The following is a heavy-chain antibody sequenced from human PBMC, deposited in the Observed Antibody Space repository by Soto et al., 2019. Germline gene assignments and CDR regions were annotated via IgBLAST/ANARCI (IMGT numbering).Heavy chain of an antibody. CDR2: ISYDGSNK. J-gene: IGHJ6*02. Sequence: PVGSLRLSCAASGFTFSSYAMHWVRQAPGKGLEWVAVISYDGSNKYYADSVKGRFTISRDNSKNTLYLQMNSLRAEDTAVYYCARGTGTTIYYYYGMDVWGQGTTVTVSS. D-gene: IGHD1-7*01. V-gene: IGHV3-30-3*01. CDR1: GFTFSSYA. CDR3: ARGTGTTIYYYYGMDV.